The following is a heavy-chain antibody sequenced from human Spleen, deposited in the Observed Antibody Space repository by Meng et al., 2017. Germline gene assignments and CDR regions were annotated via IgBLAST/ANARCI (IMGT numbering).Heavy chain of an antibody. CDR3: ARDRSTSGIFIYYFDY. D-gene: IGHD3-10*01. J-gene: IGHJ4*02. CDR1: GFTFGDYH. Sequence: GESLKISCAASGFTFGDYHMTWFRQAPGKGLEWVSYIGSSGSTVYYEDSVKGRFTISRDNAKNSLYLQMNSLRVEDTAVYYYARDRSTSGIFIYYFDYWGQGTLVTVSS. V-gene: IGHV3-11*01. CDR2: IGSSGSTV.